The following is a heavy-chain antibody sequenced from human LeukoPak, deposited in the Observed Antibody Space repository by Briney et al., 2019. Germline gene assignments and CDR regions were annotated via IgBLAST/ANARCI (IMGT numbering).Heavy chain of an antibody. D-gene: IGHD1-14*01. J-gene: IGHJ4*02. CDR3: ARGALGAGRDFFDY. V-gene: IGHV1-69*04. CDR1: GYTFTSYG. CDR2: IIPKLEIV. Sequence: SVKVSCKASGYTFTSYGISWVRQAPGQGLEWMGRIIPKLEIVNNVQKFQDRVTITADKSTSTAYMELSGLRSDDTAVYYCARGALGAGRDFFDYWGQGTLVTVSS.